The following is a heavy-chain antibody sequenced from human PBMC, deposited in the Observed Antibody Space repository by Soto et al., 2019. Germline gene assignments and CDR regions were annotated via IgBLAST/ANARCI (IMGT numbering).Heavy chain of an antibody. J-gene: IGHJ4*02. D-gene: IGHD5-12*01. CDR1: GGSISSSSYY. Sequence: SETLSLTCTVSGGSISSSSYYWGWIRQPPGKGLEWIGSIYYSGSTYYNPSLKSRVTISVDTSKNQFSLKLSSVTAADTAVYYCARPANKGDSGYDYSGTHFDYWGQGTLVTVSS. CDR3: ARPANKGDSGYDYSGTHFDY. V-gene: IGHV4-39*01. CDR2: IYYSGST.